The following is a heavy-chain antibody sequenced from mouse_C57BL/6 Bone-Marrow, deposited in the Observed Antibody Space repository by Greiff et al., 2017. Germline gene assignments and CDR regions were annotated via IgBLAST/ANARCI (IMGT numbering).Heavy chain of an antibody. Sequence: VQLQQSGPGLVQPSQSLSITCTVSGFSLTSYGVHWVRQSPGKGLEWLGVIWRGGSTDYNAAFMSRLSITKDNSKSQVFFKMNSLQADDTAIYYGAKKRALITTVVAGDAMDYWGQGTSVTVSS. D-gene: IGHD1-1*01. CDR1: GFSLTSYG. CDR3: AKKRALITTVVAGDAMDY. CDR2: IWRGGST. V-gene: IGHV2-5*01. J-gene: IGHJ4*01.